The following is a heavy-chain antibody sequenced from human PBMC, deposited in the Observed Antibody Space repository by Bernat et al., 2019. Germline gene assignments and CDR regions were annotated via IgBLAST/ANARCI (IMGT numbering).Heavy chain of an antibody. CDR3: AVYYGSGSYPPHYYSYMDV. CDR1: GYPISSGYY. CDR2: VYHSGSI. V-gene: IGHV4-38-2*01. D-gene: IGHD3-10*01. Sequence: QVQLQESGPGLVKPSETLSLTCAVSGYPISSGYYWGWLRQPPGQGLEWIGSVYHSGSIYYNPSLKSRGTISVDTSNRQFSLRLSSVTAADTAVYYCAVYYGSGSYPPHYYSYMDVWGKGTSVTVSS. J-gene: IGHJ6*03.